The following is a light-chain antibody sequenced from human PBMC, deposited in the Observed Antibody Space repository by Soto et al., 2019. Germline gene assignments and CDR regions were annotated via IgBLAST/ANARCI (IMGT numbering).Light chain of an antibody. CDR3: QQYYSTPYT. Sequence: DIVMTQSPDSLAVSLGERATINCKSSQSVLYISNNKNYLAWFQQKPGQPPKLLIYWASTRESGVPDRFSGSGSGTEFTLTISRLQAEDVAVYYCQQYYSTPYTFGQGTKLEIK. J-gene: IGKJ2*01. CDR2: WAS. V-gene: IGKV4-1*01. CDR1: QSVLYISNNKNY.